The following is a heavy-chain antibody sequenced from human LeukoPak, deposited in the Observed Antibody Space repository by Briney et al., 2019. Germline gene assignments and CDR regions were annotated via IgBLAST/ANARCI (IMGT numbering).Heavy chain of an antibody. CDR3: AREGSRYYFDY. V-gene: IGHV4-34*01. CDR1: GGSFSGYY. J-gene: IGHJ4*02. D-gene: IGHD3-10*01. CDR2: IKHSGSN. Sequence: SETLSLTCAVYGGSFSGYYWRWIRQPPGKGLEWIGDIKHSGSNNYHPSLKSRVTISVDTSNNQFSLKLSSVTAADTAVYYWAREGSRYYFDYWGQGTLVTVPS.